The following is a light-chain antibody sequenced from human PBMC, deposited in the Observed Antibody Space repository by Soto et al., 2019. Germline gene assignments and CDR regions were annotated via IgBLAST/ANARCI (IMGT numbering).Light chain of an antibody. Sequence: QAVVTQPPSASGTPGQRVTISCSGSSSNIGGNTVSWYQQLPGTAPKLLIYSNSQRPSGVPDRFSGSKSGTSASLAIIGLQSEDEADYYCAAWDDSLSVLFGGGTKLTVL. V-gene: IGLV1-44*01. J-gene: IGLJ2*01. CDR3: AAWDDSLSVL. CDR2: SNS. CDR1: SSNIGGNT.